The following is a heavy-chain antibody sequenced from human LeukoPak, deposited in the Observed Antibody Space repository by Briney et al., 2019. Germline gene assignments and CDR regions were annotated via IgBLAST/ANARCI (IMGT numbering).Heavy chain of an antibody. Sequence: PSQTLSLTCTVSCASISSGAYYWSWIRQRPGKGLQWIGYIYYSGTTYYNPSLQSRVIISLDTSKNQFSLKLSSVTAADTALYFCASDRTGYFFDDWGQGTLVTVSS. CDR2: IYYSGTT. CDR1: CASISSGAYY. J-gene: IGHJ4*02. CDR3: ASDRTGYFFDD. V-gene: IGHV4-31*03.